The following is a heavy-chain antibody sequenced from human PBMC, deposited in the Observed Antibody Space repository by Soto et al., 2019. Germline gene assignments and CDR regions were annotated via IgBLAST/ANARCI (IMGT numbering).Heavy chain of an antibody. Sequence: EVQLVESGGGLVQPGGSLRLSCVASGFTISGLWMHWVRRAPEKGLVWVSRINSDGSSTSYADSVKGRFTISRDNAKNTLYLQMNSLRAEETAVYYCAREVAPTPLPSSSLMDVWGQGTTVTVSS. CDR3: AREVAPTPLPSSSLMDV. V-gene: IGHV3-74*01. CDR1: GFTISGLW. J-gene: IGHJ6*02. D-gene: IGHD6-6*01. CDR2: INSDGSST.